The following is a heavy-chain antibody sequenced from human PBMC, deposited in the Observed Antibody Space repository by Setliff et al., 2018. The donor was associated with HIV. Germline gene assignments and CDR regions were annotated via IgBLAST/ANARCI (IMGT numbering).Heavy chain of an antibody. J-gene: IGHJ4*02. D-gene: IGHD3-22*01. CDR1: GGTFSSYT. CDR2: IIPILGIA. V-gene: IGHV1-69*02. Sequence: SVKVSCKASGGTFSSYTISWVRQAPGQGLEWMGRIIPILGIANYAQKFQGRVTITADKSTSTAYMELSSLRSEDTAVYYCAIRDYYDSSGYYYRSGALDYWGQGTLVTVSS. CDR3: AIRDYYDSSGYYYRSGALDY.